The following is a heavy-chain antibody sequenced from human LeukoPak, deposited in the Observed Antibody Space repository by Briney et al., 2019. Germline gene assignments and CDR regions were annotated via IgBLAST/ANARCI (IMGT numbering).Heavy chain of an antibody. CDR2: INPNSGGT. CDR3: ARNLWQQLAALDY. D-gene: IGHD6-13*01. CDR1: GYTFTGYY. V-gene: IGHV1-2*02. J-gene: IGHJ4*02. Sequence: ASVKVSCKASGYTFTGYYMHWVRQATGQGLEWMGRINPNSGGTNYAQKFQGRVTMTRDTSISTAYMELSRLRSDDTAVYYCARNLWQQLAALDYWGQGTLVTVSS.